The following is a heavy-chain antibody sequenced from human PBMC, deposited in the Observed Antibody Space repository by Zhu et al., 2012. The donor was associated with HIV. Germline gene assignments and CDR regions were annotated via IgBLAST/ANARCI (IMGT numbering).Heavy chain of an antibody. CDR3: ARGGWLRYIAHDS. Sequence: QVQLVESGGGLVKPGGSLRLSCAVSGFDFSDSYMGWIRQPPGKGLEWLSYIDNRGGNTYYADSIRGRFIISRDNAKNSLFLQMKSLRVEDTAVYYCARGGWLRYIAHDSWGQGTLVTVS. CDR2: IDNRGGNT. V-gene: IGHV3-11*04. CDR1: GFDFSDSY. J-gene: IGHJ5*01. D-gene: IGHD5-12*01.